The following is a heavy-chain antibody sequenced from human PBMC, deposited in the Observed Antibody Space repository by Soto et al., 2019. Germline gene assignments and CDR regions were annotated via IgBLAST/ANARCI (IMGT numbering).Heavy chain of an antibody. J-gene: IGHJ4*02. CDR3: ARGGGDCDILTGTQGHFDY. D-gene: IGHD3-9*01. CDR1: GDSVSSNSAA. CDR2: TYYRSKWYN. Sequence: SQTLSLTCAISGDSVSSNSAAWNWIRQSPSRGLEWLGRTYYRSKWYNDYAVSVKSRITINPDTSKNQFSLQLNSVTPEDTAVYYCARGGGDCDILTGTQGHFDYWGQGTLVTVSS. V-gene: IGHV6-1*01.